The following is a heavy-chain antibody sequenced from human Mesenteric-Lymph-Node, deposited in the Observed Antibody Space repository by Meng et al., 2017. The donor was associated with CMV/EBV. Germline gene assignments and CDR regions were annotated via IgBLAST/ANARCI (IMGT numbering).Heavy chain of an antibody. J-gene: IGHJ6*02. CDR3: ARDRYSGYCSGSSCQGVYYGMDV. Sequence: GESLKISCAASGFSFSWYWMSWVRQAPGKGLEWVANIKQDGSEKYYVDSVKGRFTVSRDNAKNSLYLQMNSLRAEDTAVYHCARDRYSGYCSGSSCQGVYYGMDVWGQGTTVTVSS. CDR1: GFSFSWYW. CDR2: IKQDGSEK. D-gene: IGHD2-15*01. V-gene: IGHV3-7*01.